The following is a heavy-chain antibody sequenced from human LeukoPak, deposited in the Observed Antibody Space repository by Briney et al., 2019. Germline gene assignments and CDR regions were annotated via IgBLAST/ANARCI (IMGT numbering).Heavy chain of an antibody. CDR1: GYTFTSYA. D-gene: IGHD6-19*01. J-gene: IGHJ4*02. CDR3: ARASFRGSGWGGY. V-gene: IGHV1-3*01. CDR2: INAGNGNT. Sequence: ASAKVSCKASGYTFTSYAMHWVRQAPGQRLEWMGWINAGNGNTKYSQKFQGRVTITRDTSASTAYMELSSLRSEDTAVYYCARASFRGSGWGGYWGQGTLVTVSS.